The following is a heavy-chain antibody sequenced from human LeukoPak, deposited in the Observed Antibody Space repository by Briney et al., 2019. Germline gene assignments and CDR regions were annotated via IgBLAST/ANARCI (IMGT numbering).Heavy chain of an antibody. V-gene: IGHV3-15*01. J-gene: IGHJ6*03. CDR2: IKSKTDGGTT. D-gene: IGHD1-14*01. CDR3: TTVAKTGWDYYYYYMDV. CDR1: GFTFSNAW. Sequence: GGSLRLSCAASGFTFSNAWMSWVRQAPGKGLEWVGRIKSKTDGGTTDYAAPVKGRFTISRDDSKNTLYLQMNSLKTEDTAVYYCTTVAKTGWDYYYYYMDVWGKGTTVTVSS.